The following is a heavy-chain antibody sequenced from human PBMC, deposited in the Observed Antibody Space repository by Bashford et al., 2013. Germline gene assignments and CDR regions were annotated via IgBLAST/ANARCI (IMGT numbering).Heavy chain of an antibody. D-gene: IGHD3-9*01. Sequence: VASVKVSCKASGYTFTSNAIHWVRQAPGQRLEWMGWISTDHGDTRYSQNFQGRVTMTTDTSTSTAYMELRSLRSDDTAVYYCARVGYDILTGPARGYFDYWGQGTLVTVSS. J-gene: IGHJ4*02. CDR1: GYTFTSNA. CDR3: ARVGYDILTGPARGYFDY. V-gene: IGHV1-3*04. CDR2: ISTDHGDT.